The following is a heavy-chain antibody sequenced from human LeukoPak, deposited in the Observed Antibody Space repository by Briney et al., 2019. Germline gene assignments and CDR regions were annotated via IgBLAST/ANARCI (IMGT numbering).Heavy chain of an antibody. V-gene: IGHV3-21*01. CDR2: ISSSSSYI. Sequence: PGGSLRISCAASGFTFSSYSMNWVRQAPGKGLEWVSSISSSSSYIYYADSVKGRFTISRDNAKNSLYLQMNSLRAEDTAVYYCARVMSLWGSYRSSDYWGQGTLVTVSS. J-gene: IGHJ4*02. D-gene: IGHD3-16*02. CDR3: ARVMSLWGSYRSSDY. CDR1: GFTFSSYS.